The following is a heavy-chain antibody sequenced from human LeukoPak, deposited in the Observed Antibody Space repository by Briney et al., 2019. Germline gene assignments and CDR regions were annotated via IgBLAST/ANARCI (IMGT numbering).Heavy chain of an antibody. J-gene: IGHJ4*02. V-gene: IGHV4-34*01. CDR2: INHSGST. Sequence: PSETLSFTCAVYGGSFSGYYWSWIRQPPGKGLEWIGEINHSGSTNYNPSLKSRVTISVDTSKNQFSLKLSSVTAADTAVYYCARERSSGWYLRSKYYFDYWGQGTLVTVSS. CDR3: ARERSSGWYLRSKYYFDY. CDR1: GGSFSGYY. D-gene: IGHD6-19*01.